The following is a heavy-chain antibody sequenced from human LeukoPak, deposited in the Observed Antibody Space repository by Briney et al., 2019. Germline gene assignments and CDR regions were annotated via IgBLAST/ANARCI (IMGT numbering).Heavy chain of an antibody. CDR3: ARVNIVVVPASRDYYYMDV. D-gene: IGHD2-2*01. Sequence: PSETLSLTCTVSGGSISSGGYYWSWIRQPPGKGLEWIGYIYHSGSTYYNPSLKSRVTISVDRSKNQFSLKLSSVTAADTAVYYCARVNIVVVPASRDYYYMDVWGKGTTVTVSS. J-gene: IGHJ6*03. CDR1: GGSISSGGYY. CDR2: IYHSGST. V-gene: IGHV4-30-2*01.